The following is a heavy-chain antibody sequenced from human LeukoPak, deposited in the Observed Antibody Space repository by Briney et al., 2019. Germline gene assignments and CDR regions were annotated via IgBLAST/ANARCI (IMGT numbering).Heavy chain of an antibody. D-gene: IGHD2-8*01. J-gene: IGHJ4*02. CDR2: MQHDGGNQ. V-gene: IGHV3-30*02. CDR3: AKKKTGNGDRFDY. CDR1: GFTFSTYG. Sequence: GGSLRLSCAASGFTFSTYGMHWVRQAPGKGREWVAYMQHDGGNQRYADSGKGRFTISRDSSKNTLYLQMNTLKVEDTAVYYCAKKKTGNGDRFDYWGQGTLLTVSS.